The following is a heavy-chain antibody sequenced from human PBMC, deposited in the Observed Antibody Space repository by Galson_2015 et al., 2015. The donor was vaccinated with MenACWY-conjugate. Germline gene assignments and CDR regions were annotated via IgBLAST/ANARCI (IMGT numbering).Heavy chain of an antibody. V-gene: IGHV3-23*01. J-gene: IGHJ4*02. CDR2: ISGSGVST. Sequence: SLRLSCAASGFTFSSNAMNWVRQAPGKGLERVSVISGSGVSTYYADSVKGRFTISRDNSKNTLYLQMNSLRAEDTAVYYCAKSRYGDGRGFDYWGQGTLVTVSS. CDR3: AKSRYGDGRGFDY. D-gene: IGHD4-17*01. CDR1: GFTFSSNA.